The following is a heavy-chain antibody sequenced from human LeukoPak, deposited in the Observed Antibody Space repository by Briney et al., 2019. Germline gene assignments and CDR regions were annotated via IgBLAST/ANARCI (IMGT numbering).Heavy chain of an antibody. D-gene: IGHD3-22*01. V-gene: IGHV4-59*06. CDR1: GGSISSYY. Sequence: PSETLSLTCTVSGGSISSYYWSWIRQHPGKGLEWIGYIYYSGSTYYNPSLKSRVTISVDTSKNQLSLKLSSVTAADTAVYYCARGYYDSSGYYGYDYWGQGTLVTVSS. CDR2: IYYSGST. J-gene: IGHJ4*02. CDR3: ARGYYDSSGYYGYDY.